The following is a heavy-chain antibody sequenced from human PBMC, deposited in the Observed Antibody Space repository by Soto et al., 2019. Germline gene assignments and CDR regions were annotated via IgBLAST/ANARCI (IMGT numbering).Heavy chain of an antibody. D-gene: IGHD2-15*01. V-gene: IGHV1-18*01. J-gene: IGHJ6*02. Sequence: DSVKVSCKASGYTFTSCFISWVRQAPGQGLEWMGWISAYNGNTNYAQKLQGRVTMTTDTSTSTAYMEMRSLRSDDTAVYYCASVKVVVAHPVFMDVWGQGTTVTVSS. CDR3: ASVKVVVAHPVFMDV. CDR1: GYTFTSCF. CDR2: ISAYNGNT.